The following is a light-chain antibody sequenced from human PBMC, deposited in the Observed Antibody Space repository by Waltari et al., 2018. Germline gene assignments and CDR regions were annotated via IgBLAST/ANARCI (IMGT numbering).Light chain of an antibody. V-gene: IGKV3-20*01. CDR2: GAS. J-gene: IGKJ2*01. CDR1: QSVSSNY. CDR3: QQCGSLPGT. Sequence: EIVLTQSPGTLSLSPGERATLSCRASQSVSSNYLAWYQQKPGHAPRLLIYGASSRATGIPDRFSGSGSGTDFTLTISRLEPEDFAVYYCQQCGSLPGTFGQGTKLEIK.